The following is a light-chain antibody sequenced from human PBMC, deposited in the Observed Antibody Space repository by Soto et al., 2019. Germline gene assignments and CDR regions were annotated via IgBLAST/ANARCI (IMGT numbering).Light chain of an antibody. CDR3: CSYTGAYVA. CDR1: SSDVGGYNY. Sequence: QSALTQPRSVSGSPGQSVTISCTGISSDVGGYNYVSWYQQHPGKAPKLIIYDVDKCPSGVPDRFSGSKSGNTASLTISGLQSEDEADYYCCSYTGAYVALGGGTKLTVL. J-gene: IGLJ2*01. CDR2: DVD. V-gene: IGLV2-11*01.